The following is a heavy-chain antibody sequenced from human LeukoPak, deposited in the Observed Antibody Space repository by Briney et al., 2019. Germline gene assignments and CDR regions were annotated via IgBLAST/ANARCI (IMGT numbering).Heavy chain of an antibody. CDR2: ISSSSSYI. V-gene: IGHV3-21*01. J-gene: IGHJ4*02. CDR1: GFTFSSYS. D-gene: IGHD3-3*01. Sequence: GSLRLSCAASGFTFSSYSMNWVRQAPGKGLEWVSSISSSSSYIYYADSVKGRFTISRDNAKNSLYLQMNSLRAEDTAVYYCARESSQDYDFWSGKSGDYWGQGTLVTVSS. CDR3: ARESSQDYDFWSGKSGDY.